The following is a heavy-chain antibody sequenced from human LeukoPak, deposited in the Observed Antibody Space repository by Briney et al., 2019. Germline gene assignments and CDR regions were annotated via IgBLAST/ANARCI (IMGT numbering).Heavy chain of an antibody. Sequence: GGSLRLSCAASGFTFSSYAMSWARQAPGKGLEWVAAISGGSGSDTYYADAVKGRFTISRDNSKTTLYLEMNTLRAEDTAVYYCAKGSSSGRPYFFDDWGQGTLVTVSS. J-gene: IGHJ4*02. V-gene: IGHV3-23*01. CDR3: AKGSSSGRPYFFDD. CDR1: GFTFSSYA. D-gene: IGHD3-10*01. CDR2: ISGGSGSDT.